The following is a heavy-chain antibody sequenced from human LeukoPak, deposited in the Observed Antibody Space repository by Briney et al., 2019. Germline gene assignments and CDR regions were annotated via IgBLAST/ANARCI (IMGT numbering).Heavy chain of an antibody. CDR1: DYSISSASF. V-gene: IGHV4-38-2*02. Sequence: SETLSLTCTVSDYSISSASFWGWIRQPPGKGLEWIGSIYHSGSTYYNPSLKSRVTISVDTSKNQFSLKLSSVTAADTAVYYCARADYSSTWSHDYYYMDVWGKGTTVTVSS. CDR3: ARADYSSTWSHDYYYMDV. CDR2: IYHSGST. J-gene: IGHJ6*03. D-gene: IGHD6-13*01.